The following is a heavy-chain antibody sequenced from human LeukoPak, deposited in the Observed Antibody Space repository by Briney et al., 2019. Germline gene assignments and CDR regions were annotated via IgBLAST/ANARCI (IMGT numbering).Heavy chain of an antibody. CDR1: GVSINGYY. D-gene: IGHD6-6*01. V-gene: IGHV4-34*01. CDR2: VNDSGST. J-gene: IGHJ4*02. Sequence: SETLSLTCTVSGVSINGYYWSWIRQPPGKGLEWIGEVNDSGSTNYNPSLKSRVTISVDTSKNQFSLRLRSVTAADTAMYYCARASAYSSSSGVNYWGQGTLVTVSS. CDR3: ARASAYSSSSGVNY.